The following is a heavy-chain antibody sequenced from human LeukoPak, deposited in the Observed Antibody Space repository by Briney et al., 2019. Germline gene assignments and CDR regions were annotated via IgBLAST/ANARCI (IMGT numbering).Heavy chain of an antibody. Sequence: KPGGSLRLSCAASGFIFNNNAMSWVRQAPGKGLEWVSTISGNGLNTYYADSVKGRFTISRDNSKNTLYLQMNSLRPDDTAIYYCAKVGTAVTDKDHYYMDVWGKGTTVTVSS. V-gene: IGHV3-23*01. D-gene: IGHD6-19*01. CDR1: GFIFNNNA. CDR2: ISGNGLNT. CDR3: AKVGTAVTDKDHYYMDV. J-gene: IGHJ6*03.